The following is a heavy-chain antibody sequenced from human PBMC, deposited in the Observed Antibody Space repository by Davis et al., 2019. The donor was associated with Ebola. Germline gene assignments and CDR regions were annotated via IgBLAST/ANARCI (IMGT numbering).Heavy chain of an antibody. D-gene: IGHD1-26*01. V-gene: IGHV3-23*01. CDR1: GFTFSSFG. CDR2: ISGDGINT. J-gene: IGHJ4*02. CDR3: AKGPKWELSYFDF. Sequence: PGGSLRLSCAASGFTFSSFGLTWVRQAPGKGLEWVSGISGDGINTYYADSAKGRFTISRDNSKNTLFLQMNSLRAEDPAVYYCAKGPKWELSYFDFWGQGTLLTV.